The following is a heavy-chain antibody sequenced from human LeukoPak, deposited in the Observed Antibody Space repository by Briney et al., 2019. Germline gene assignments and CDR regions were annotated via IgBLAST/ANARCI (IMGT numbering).Heavy chain of an antibody. CDR1: GLTFSTYS. CDR2: IYNSGAKI. V-gene: IGHV3-23*01. CDR3: AKDVAPDSGWDLDY. Sequence: GGSLRLSCAVSGLTFSTYSMTWVRQGPGKGLEWVSSIYNSGAKIFYAYSVKGRFTISRDNSKNMLYLQMNSLRVEDTAVYYCAKDVAPDSGWDLDYWGQGTLVTDSS. J-gene: IGHJ4*02. D-gene: IGHD6-19*01.